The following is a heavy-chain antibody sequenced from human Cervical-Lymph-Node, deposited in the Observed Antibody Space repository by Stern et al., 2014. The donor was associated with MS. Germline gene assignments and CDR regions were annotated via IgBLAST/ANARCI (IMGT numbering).Heavy chain of an antibody. CDR3: ARWEWLLLGYGMDV. J-gene: IGHJ6*02. Sequence: QINLKESGPVLVKPTETLTLTCTVSGFSLRNASMGVSWIRQPPGQALAGLAHLFSDEAKPYRTPLKSRSNTSKDTPKSQVVLTMTNMDPVDTATYYCARWEWLLLGYGMDVWGQGTTVTVSS. D-gene: IGHD3-3*01. CDR2: LFSDEAK. CDR1: GFSLRNASMG. V-gene: IGHV2-26*01.